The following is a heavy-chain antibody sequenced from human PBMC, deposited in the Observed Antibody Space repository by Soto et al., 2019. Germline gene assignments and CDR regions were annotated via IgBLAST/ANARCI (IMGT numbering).Heavy chain of an antibody. D-gene: IGHD3-3*01. Sequence: PSETLSLTCTVSGGSISSYYWSWVGQPPGKGLEWIGYIYYSGSPNYNPSLKSRVTISVDTSKNQFSLKLSSVTAADTAVYYCARYRYDFWSGYYSWFDPWGQGTLVTVSS. V-gene: IGHV4-59*13. J-gene: IGHJ5*02. CDR3: ARYRYDFWSGYYSWFDP. CDR1: GGSISSYY. CDR2: IYYSGSP.